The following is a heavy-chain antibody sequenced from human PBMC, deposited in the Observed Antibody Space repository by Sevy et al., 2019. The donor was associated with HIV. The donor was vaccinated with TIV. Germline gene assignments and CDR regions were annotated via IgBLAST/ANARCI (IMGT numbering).Heavy chain of an antibody. J-gene: IGHJ6*02. CDR1: GFTFSSYS. CDR3: AKDLNYYGSGSYQYYYYYGMDV. D-gene: IGHD3-10*01. V-gene: IGHV3-30*18. CDR2: ISYDGSNK. Sequence: GGSLRLSCAASGFTFSSYSMHWVRQAPGKGLEWVAVISYDGSNKYYADSVKGRFTISRDNSKNTLYLQMNSLRAEDTAVYYCAKDLNYYGSGSYQYYYYYGMDVWGQGTTVTVSS.